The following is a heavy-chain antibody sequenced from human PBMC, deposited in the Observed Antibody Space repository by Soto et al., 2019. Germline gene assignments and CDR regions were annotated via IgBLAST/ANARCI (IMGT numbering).Heavy chain of an antibody. CDR2: ISGSGATT. CDR1: GFTFTSYV. Sequence: EVQLLESGGGLVQPGGSLRLSCDASGFTFTSYVMSWVRQAPGKGLEWVSSISGSGATTYYADSVKGRFTISRDNSKNTLYPHMNSLSAEDTAVYYCAKEISGSYYLDYWGQGTLVTVSS. D-gene: IGHD1-26*01. J-gene: IGHJ4*02. CDR3: AKEISGSYYLDY. V-gene: IGHV3-23*01.